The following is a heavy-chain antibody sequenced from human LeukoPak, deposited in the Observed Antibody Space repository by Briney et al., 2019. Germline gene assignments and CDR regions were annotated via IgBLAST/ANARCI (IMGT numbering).Heavy chain of an antibody. J-gene: IGHJ3*02. D-gene: IGHD3-16*01. CDR1: GFTFSSYE. V-gene: IGHV3-48*03. CDR2: ISSSGSTI. Sequence: GGSLRLSCAASGFTFSSYEMNWVRQAPGKGLEWVSYISSSGSTIYYADSVKGRFTISRDNSKNTLNLQMNSLRAEDTAVYYCARDLYARHDAFDIWGQGTMVTVSS. CDR3: ARDLYARHDAFDI.